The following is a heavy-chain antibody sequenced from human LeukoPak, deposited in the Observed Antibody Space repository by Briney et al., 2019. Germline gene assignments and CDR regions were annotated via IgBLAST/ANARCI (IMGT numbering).Heavy chain of an antibody. CDR1: GFTFSDYY. CDR2: ISSSGSTI. Sequence: PGGSLRLSCAASGFTFSDYYLSWIRQAPGKGLEWVSYISSSGSTIYYADSVKGRFTISRDNAKNSLYLQMNSLRAEDTAVYYCARDGDIVATMPDYWGQGTLVTVSS. CDR3: ARDGDIVATMPDY. V-gene: IGHV3-11*01. J-gene: IGHJ4*02. D-gene: IGHD5-12*01.